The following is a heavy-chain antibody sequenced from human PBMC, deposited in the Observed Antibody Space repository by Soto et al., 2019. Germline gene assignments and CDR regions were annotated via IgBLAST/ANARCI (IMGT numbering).Heavy chain of an antibody. Sequence: EVQLVESGGGLVQPGGSLRLSCAASGFTVSSNYMSWVRQAPGKGLEWVSLVYSGGSTYYAASVKGRFTISRDNSKNTLYLQMNSLRAEDTAVYYCARDGRYCSGGSCYYYYYYMDAWGKGTTVTVSS. D-gene: IGHD2-15*01. CDR2: VYSGGST. CDR3: ARDGRYCSGGSCYYYYYYMDA. V-gene: IGHV3-66*01. CDR1: GFTVSSNY. J-gene: IGHJ6*03.